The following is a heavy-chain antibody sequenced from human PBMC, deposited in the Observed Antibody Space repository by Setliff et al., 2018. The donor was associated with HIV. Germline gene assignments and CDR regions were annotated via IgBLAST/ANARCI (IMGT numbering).Heavy chain of an antibody. CDR2: IFHTANM. V-gene: IGHV4-38-2*02. CDR3: ARDRGYYDSSGHRTGVFDI. J-gene: IGHJ3*02. D-gene: IGHD3-22*01. CDR1: GYSIKNGYY. Sequence: PSETLSLTCTVSGYSIKNGYYWGWIRQSPGKGLEWIGSIFHTANMQYNPSLKSRVSISVDTSKNRFSLKLNSMTAADTALYYCARDRGYYDSSGHRTGVFDIWGQGTMVTVSS.